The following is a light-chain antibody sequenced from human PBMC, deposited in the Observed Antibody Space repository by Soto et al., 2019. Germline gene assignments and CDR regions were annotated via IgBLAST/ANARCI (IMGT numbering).Light chain of an antibody. CDR3: QQSYSTPRIT. CDR1: QSISSY. Sequence: DIQMTRSPSSLSASVGDRVTITCRASQSISSYLNWYQQKPGKAPKLLIYAASSLQSGVPSRFSGSGSGTDFTLTISSLQPEDFATYYCQQSYSTPRITFGQGTRLEI. V-gene: IGKV1-39*01. CDR2: AAS. J-gene: IGKJ5*01.